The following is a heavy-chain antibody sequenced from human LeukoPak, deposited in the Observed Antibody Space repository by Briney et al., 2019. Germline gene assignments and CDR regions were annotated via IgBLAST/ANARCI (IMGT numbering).Heavy chain of an antibody. Sequence: SETLSLTCTVSGGSISSYYWSWIRQTPGKGLEWLGYIYYTGSTDYNPSLKSRGTISVDTSKNQFSLKLTSVTAADTAVYYCARSSAGYYSAYFFDYWGQGTLVTVSS. CDR1: GGSISSYY. CDR3: ARSSAGYYSAYFFDY. CDR2: IYYTGST. D-gene: IGHD3-22*01. J-gene: IGHJ4*02. V-gene: IGHV4-59*08.